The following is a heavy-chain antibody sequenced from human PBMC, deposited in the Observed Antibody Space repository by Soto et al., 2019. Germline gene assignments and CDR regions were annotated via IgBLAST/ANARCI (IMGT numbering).Heavy chain of an antibody. CDR2: ISYDGSNK. V-gene: IGHV3-30*18. CDR1: GFTFSSYG. J-gene: IGHJ4*02. CDR3: ENDVGPILWFGEVYPDY. Sequence: GGFLRLSCAASGFTFSSYGMHWVRQAPGKGLEWVAVISYDGSNKYYADSVKGRFTISRDNSKNTLYLQMNSLRAEDTAVYYCENDVGPILWFGEVYPDYWGQGTLVTVSS. D-gene: IGHD3-10*01.